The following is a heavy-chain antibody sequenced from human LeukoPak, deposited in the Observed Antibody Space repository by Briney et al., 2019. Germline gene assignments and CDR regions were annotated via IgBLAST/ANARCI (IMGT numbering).Heavy chain of an antibody. J-gene: IGHJ4*02. D-gene: IGHD3-22*01. Sequence: GGSLRLSCAASGFTFSSYSMNWVRQAPGKGLEWVSSISSSSSYIYYADSVKGRFTISRDNAKNSLYLQMNSLRAEDTAVYYCARGLRAYYYDSSGYFDYWGQGTLVTVSS. V-gene: IGHV3-21*01. CDR2: ISSSSSYI. CDR1: GFTFSSYS. CDR3: ARGLRAYYYDSSGYFDY.